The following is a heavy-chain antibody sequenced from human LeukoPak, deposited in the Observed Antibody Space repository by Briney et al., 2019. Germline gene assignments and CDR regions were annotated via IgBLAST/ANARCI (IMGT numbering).Heavy chain of an antibody. CDR3: AREASIAAAGTDAFDI. Sequence: GGSLRLSCAASGFTFSSYWMSWVRQAPGKGLEWVANVKQDGSEKYYVDSVKGRFTISRDNAKNSLYLQMNSLRAEDTAVYYCAREASIAAAGTDAFDIWGQGTMVTVSS. D-gene: IGHD6-13*01. J-gene: IGHJ3*02. CDR1: GFTFSSYW. V-gene: IGHV3-7*01. CDR2: VKQDGSEK.